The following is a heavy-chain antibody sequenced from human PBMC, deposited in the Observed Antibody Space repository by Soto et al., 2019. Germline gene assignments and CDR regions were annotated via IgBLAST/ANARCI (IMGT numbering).Heavy chain of an antibody. D-gene: IGHD3-9*01. CDR2: IYYSGST. Sequence: SETLSLTCTVSGGSISSYYWSWIRQPPGKGLEWIGYIYYSGSTNYNPSLKSRVTISVDTSKNQFSLKLSSVTAADTAVYYCARVEVYDILTGYYLWFDPWGQGTLVTVSS. V-gene: IGHV4-59*01. J-gene: IGHJ5*02. CDR3: ARVEVYDILTGYYLWFDP. CDR1: GGSISSYY.